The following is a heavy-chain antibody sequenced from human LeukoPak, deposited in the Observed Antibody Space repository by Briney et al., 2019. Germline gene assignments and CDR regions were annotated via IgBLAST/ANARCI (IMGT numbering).Heavy chain of an antibody. CDR3: GKEDY. CDR2: MSYDGSNK. CDR1: GFTFSSYA. Sequence: QPGGSLRLSCAASGFTFSSYAMHWVRQAPGKGLEWVAVMSYDGSNKYYADSVRGRFTISRDNSKNTLYLQMDSLRAEDTALYYCGKEDYWGQGTLVTVSS. V-gene: IGHV3-30*04. J-gene: IGHJ4*02.